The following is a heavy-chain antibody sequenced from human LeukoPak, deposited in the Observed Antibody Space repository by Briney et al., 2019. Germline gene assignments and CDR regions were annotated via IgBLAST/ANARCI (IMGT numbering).Heavy chain of an antibody. J-gene: IGHJ2*01. Sequence: PSQTLSLTCTVSGGSISSGSYYWSWIRQPAGKGLEWIGRIYSTGSTNYNPSLKSRVNISVDTSENQFSLKLSSVTAAATALYYCARDGPSSGTYSSSWYFDLWGRGTLVTVSS. CDR3: ARDGPSSGTYSSSWYFDL. CDR1: GGSISSGSYY. CDR2: IYSTGST. D-gene: IGHD1-26*01. V-gene: IGHV4-61*02.